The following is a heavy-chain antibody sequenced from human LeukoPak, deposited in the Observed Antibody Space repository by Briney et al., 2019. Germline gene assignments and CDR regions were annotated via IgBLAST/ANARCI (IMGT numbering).Heavy chain of an antibody. V-gene: IGHV3-30*02. CDR2: IRYDGSNK. CDR1: GFTFSSYG. J-gene: IGHJ4*02. D-gene: IGHD3-3*01. Sequence: GGSLRLSCAASGFTFSSYGMHWVRQAPGKGLAGVAFIRYDGSNKYYADSVKGRVTISRDNSKNTLYLQMNSLRAEDTAVYYCAKDRSDYDFWSDGGYFDYWGQGTLVTVSS. CDR3: AKDRSDYDFWSDGGYFDY.